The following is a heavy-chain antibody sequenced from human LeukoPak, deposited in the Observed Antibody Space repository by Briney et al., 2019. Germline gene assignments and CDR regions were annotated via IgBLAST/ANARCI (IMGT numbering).Heavy chain of an antibody. D-gene: IGHD1-14*01. J-gene: IGHJ5*02. CDR1: GGTSSSYA. CDR3: ARDNHGSPNWFDP. V-gene: IGHV1-69*06. CDR2: IIPIFGTA. Sequence: SVKVSCKASGGTSSSYAISWVRQAPGQGLEWMGGIIPIFGTANYAQKFQGRVTITADKSTSTAYMELSSLRSEDTAVYYCARDNHGSPNWFDPWGQGTLVTVSS.